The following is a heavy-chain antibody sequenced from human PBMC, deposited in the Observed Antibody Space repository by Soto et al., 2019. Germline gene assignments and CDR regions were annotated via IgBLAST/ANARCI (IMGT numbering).Heavy chain of an antibody. V-gene: IGHV4-31*03. Sequence: QVQLQESGPGLVKPSQTLSLTCTVSGGSTSSGAYFWNRIRQHPGKGLEWIGCISYSGNTYYNPSLKSRINISVDTSKSRFSLRLSSVTAADTAVYYCARDLSAYSGYAVWGHGTTVTVSS. D-gene: IGHD5-12*01. CDR1: GGSTSSGAYF. J-gene: IGHJ6*02. CDR3: ARDLSAYSGYAV. CDR2: ISYSGNT.